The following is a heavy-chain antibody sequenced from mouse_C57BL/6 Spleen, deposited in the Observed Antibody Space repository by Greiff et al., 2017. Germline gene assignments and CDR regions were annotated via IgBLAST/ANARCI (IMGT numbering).Heavy chain of an antibody. J-gene: IGHJ1*03. CDR1: GYSFTGYY. CDR3: ARRGITVTYFDV. D-gene: IGHD2-4*01. CDR2: INPSTGGT. Sequence: VQLKQSGPELVKPGASVKISCKASGYSFTGYYMNWVKQSPEKSLEWIGEINPSTGGTTYNQKFKAKATLTVDKSSSTAYMQLKSLTSEDSAVYYCARRGITVTYFDVWGTGTTVTVSS. V-gene: IGHV1-42*01.